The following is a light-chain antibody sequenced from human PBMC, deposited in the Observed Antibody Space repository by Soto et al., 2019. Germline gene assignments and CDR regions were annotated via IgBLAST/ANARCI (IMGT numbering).Light chain of an antibody. CDR1: RSITTY. J-gene: IGKJ2*01. Sequence: DIQMTQSPSSLSASVGDTVTITCRASRSITTYLNWYQQKPGKAPNLLIYAASNLQGGVPSRFSGSGSGTDFTLTISSLQPEDFATYYCQQSYNTPPWTFGQGTKLEIK. V-gene: IGKV1-39*01. CDR2: AAS. CDR3: QQSYNTPPWT.